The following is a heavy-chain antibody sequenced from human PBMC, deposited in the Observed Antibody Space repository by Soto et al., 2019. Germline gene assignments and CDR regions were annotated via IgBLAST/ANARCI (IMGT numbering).Heavy chain of an antibody. D-gene: IGHD3-10*01. CDR2: IYSGGST. Sequence: EVQLVESGGGLVQPGGSLRLSCAASGITVSSNYMSWVRQAPGKGLEWVSVIYSGGSTYYADSVKGRFTISRDNSKNTLYLQMNSLRAEDTAVYYCARDFYYFGSGTMGGYFAYWGQGTLVTVSS. V-gene: IGHV3-66*01. CDR1: GITVSSNY. CDR3: ARDFYYFGSGTMGGYFAY. J-gene: IGHJ4*02.